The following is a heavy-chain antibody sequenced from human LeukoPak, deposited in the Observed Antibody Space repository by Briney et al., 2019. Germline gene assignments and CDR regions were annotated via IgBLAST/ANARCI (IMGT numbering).Heavy chain of an antibody. D-gene: IGHD2-2*01. Sequence: PSETLSLTCAVYGGSFSGYYWSWIRQPPGKGLEWIGAINHSGSTNYNPSLKSRVTISVDTSKNQFSLKLSSVTAADTAVYYCARGGGIVVVPAAIWFDPWGQGTLVTVSS. CDR1: GGSFSGYY. CDR3: ARGGGIVVVPAAIWFDP. J-gene: IGHJ5*02. V-gene: IGHV4-34*01. CDR2: INHSGST.